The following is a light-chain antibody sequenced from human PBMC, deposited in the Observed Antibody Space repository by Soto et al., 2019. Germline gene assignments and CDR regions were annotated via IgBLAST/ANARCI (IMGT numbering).Light chain of an antibody. J-gene: IGLJ2*01. Sequence: QSALTQPASVSGSPGQSITISCTGTSSDVGGYNDVSWYQRHPGKAPKLMIYDVSNRPSGVSNRFSGSKSGNTASLTISGLQAEDDADYYWSSYPSGSTYVVFGGGTKLTVL. CDR2: DVS. V-gene: IGLV2-14*01. CDR3: SSYPSGSTYVV. CDR1: SSDVGGYND.